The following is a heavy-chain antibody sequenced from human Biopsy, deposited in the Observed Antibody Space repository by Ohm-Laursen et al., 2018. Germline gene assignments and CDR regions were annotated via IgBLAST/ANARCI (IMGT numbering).Heavy chain of an antibody. CDR1: GYTFINYG. CDR2: INPYNGDT. Sequence: SSVKVSCKASGYTFINYGFSWVRQAPGQGLEWMGWINPYNGDTNYAQKLQGRVTMTTDTSTSTVYMELSSLRSADTAVYFCARNTGWYGDLYYFDYWGQGTLVTVSS. J-gene: IGHJ4*02. V-gene: IGHV1-18*01. CDR3: ARNTGWYGDLYYFDY. D-gene: IGHD6-19*01.